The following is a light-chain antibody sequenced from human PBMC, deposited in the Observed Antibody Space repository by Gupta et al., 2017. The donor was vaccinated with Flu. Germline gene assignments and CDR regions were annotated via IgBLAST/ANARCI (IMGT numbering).Light chain of an antibody. CDR2: WAS. V-gene: IGKV4-1*01. Sequence: DIVMTQSPDSLAGSLGERTTINCNSSQSVLYSSNNKNYLAWYQQKPGQPPNLLIYWASTRESGVPDRFSGSGSGTDFTLTISSLHAEDVAVYYCQQYYSTPWTFGQGTKVEIK. J-gene: IGKJ1*01. CDR3: QQYYSTPWT. CDR1: QSVLYSSNNKNY.